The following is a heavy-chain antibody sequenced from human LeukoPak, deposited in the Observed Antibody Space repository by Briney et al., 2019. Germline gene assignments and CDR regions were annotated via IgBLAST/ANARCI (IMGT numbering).Heavy chain of an antibody. V-gene: IGHV3-48*04. CDR1: GFTVSSNY. Sequence: GGSLRLSCAASGFTVSSNYMNWVRQAPGKGLEWVSYIDGSTSTTYYADSVKGRFTTSRDNAKNSLSLQMNSLRAEDTAVYYCATQASVGYWGQGTLVTVSS. D-gene: IGHD1-26*01. CDR3: ATQASVGY. J-gene: IGHJ4*02. CDR2: IDGSTSTT.